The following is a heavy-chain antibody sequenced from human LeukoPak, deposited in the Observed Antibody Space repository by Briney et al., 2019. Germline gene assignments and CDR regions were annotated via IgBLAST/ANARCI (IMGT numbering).Heavy chain of an antibody. D-gene: IGHD4-11*01. CDR1: GLTLSSYG. CDR3: AKDVRYSNGD. V-gene: IGHV3-23*01. J-gene: IGHJ4*02. Sequence: TGGSLRLSCAASGLTLSSYGMSWFRQAPGKGPEWVSLISGSGGSTYHADSVKGRFTISRDNSKNTLYLQMNSLRAEDTAVYYCAKDVRYSNGDWGQGTPVTVSS. CDR2: ISGSGGST.